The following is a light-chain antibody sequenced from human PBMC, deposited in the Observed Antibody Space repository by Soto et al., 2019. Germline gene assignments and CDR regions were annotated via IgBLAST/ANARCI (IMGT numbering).Light chain of an antibody. CDR1: SSDVGGYNY. CDR3: YSSTSTRRL. Sequence: QSVLTQPRSVSGSPGQSVTISRTGTSSDVGGYNYVSWYQQYPGKAPKVMIYAVTKRPSGVPDRISGSKSGNTASLTISGLQAEDEAGCSSYSSTSTRRLFGAGTKVTVL. J-gene: IGLJ1*01. V-gene: IGLV2-11*01. CDR2: AVT.